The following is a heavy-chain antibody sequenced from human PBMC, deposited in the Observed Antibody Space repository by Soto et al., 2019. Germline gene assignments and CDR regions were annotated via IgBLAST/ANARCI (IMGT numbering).Heavy chain of an antibody. J-gene: IGHJ4*02. CDR1: GASIRTSRHY. CDR3: ARASSGSSFDY. CDR2: IYYSGST. D-gene: IGHD3-10*01. Sequence: PSETLSLTCTVAGASIRTSRHYWGWIRQAPGQGLEWIGSIYYSGSTNYNPSLKSRVTISVDTSKNQFSLKLSSVTAADTAVYYCARASSGSSFDYWGQGTLVTVSS. V-gene: IGHV4-39*07.